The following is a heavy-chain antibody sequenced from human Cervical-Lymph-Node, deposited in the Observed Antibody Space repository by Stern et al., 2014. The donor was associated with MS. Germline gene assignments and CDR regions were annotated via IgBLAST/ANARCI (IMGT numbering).Heavy chain of an antibody. V-gene: IGHV1-18*01. CDR2: IRAYNGNP. D-gene: IGHD2-15*01. CDR3: ARGLLGSENAFDI. J-gene: IGHJ3*02. CDR1: GYTFTSYG. Sequence: VQLVESGAEVKKPGASVKVSCKASGYTFTSYGISWVRKAPGQGLEWMGWIRAYNGNPTYARKLQGRVTMTTDTSTSTAYMELRSLRSDDTAVYYCARGLLGSENAFDIWGQGTMVTVSS.